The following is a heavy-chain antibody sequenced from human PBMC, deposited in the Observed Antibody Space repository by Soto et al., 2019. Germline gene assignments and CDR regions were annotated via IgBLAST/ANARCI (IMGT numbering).Heavy chain of an antibody. CDR1: GGSISSYY. J-gene: IGHJ4*02. Sequence: PSETLSLTCTVSGGSISSYYWSWIRQPPGKGLEWIGYIYYSGSTNYNPSLKSRVTISVDTSKNQFSLKLSSVTAADTAVYYCARDRGSGTPFDCGRQGTLVTVSS. CDR2: IYYSGST. CDR3: ARDRGSGTPFDC. D-gene: IGHD1-7*01. V-gene: IGHV4-59*01.